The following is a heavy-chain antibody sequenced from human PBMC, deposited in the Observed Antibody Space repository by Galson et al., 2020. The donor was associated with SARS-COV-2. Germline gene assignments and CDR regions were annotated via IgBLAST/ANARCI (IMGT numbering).Heavy chain of an antibody. CDR1: GFTFTSYA. Sequence: GGSLTLTCAASGFTFTSYAMSSVRQAPGKGLERVSIIYSGGSTYYADSVKGRFTIFRDNSKNTLYLQLTILRDEDTVVYYFAKDPRGDNGCLGYWCQGALVTVSS. D-gene: IGHD5-12*01. CDR3: AKDPRGDNGCLGY. J-gene: IGHJ4*01. CDR2: IYSGGST. V-gene: IGHV3-23*03.